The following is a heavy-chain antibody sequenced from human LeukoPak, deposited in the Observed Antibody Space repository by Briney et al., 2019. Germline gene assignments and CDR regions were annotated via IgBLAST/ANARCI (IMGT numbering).Heavy chain of an antibody. CDR1: GGSISSYY. J-gene: IGHJ4*02. V-gene: IGHV4-4*07. D-gene: IGHD3-3*01. Sequence: PSETLSLTCTVSGGSISSYYWSWIRQPAGKGLEWIGRIYTSGSTNYNPSLKSRVTMSVDTSKNQFSLKLSSVTAADTAVYYCARDGYDFWSGYSEHYYFDYWGQGTLVTVSS. CDR3: ARDGYDFWSGYSEHYYFDY. CDR2: IYTSGST.